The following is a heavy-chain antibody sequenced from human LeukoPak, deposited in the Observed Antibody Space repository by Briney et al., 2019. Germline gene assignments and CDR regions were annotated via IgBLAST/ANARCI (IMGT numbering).Heavy chain of an antibody. CDR1: GLSISGDS. D-gene: IGHD3-22*01. CDR2: ISGSSATI. V-gene: IGHV3-48*01. Sequence: GGSLRLSCEASGLSISGDSMNWVRQAPGKGPEWISYISGSSATIYYADSLKGRFTISRDNAKNSLYLQMNSLRVEDTAVYYCARDRGWRTSGYYLYHFDYWGQGTLVTFAS. J-gene: IGHJ4*02. CDR3: ARDRGWRTSGYYLYHFDY.